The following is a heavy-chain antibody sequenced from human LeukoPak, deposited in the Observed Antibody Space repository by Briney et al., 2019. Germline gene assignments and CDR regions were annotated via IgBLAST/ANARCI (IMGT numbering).Heavy chain of an antibody. J-gene: IGHJ4*02. CDR2: ISGSGGST. CDR1: GFTFSSYA. D-gene: IGHD3-10*01. CDR3: AKAGYGSGSYYPFDY. Sequence: GGSLRLSCAPSGFTFSSYAISWFRQAPGKGLDWFSAISGSGGSTYYADSVKGRFTISRDNSKNKLYLQMNSLRAEDTAVYYCAKAGYGSGSYYPFDYWGQGTLVTVSS. V-gene: IGHV3-23*01.